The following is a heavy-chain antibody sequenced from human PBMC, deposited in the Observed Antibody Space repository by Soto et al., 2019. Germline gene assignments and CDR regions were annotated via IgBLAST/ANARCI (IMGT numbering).Heavy chain of an antibody. V-gene: IGHV4-39*01. J-gene: IGHJ5*02. CDR1: GGSISSSSYY. Sequence: TSETLSLTCTVSGGSISSSSYYWGWIRQPPGKGLEWIGSIYYSGSTYYNPSLKSRVTMSVDTSKNQFSLKLSSVTAADTAVFYCARHLVVVPAAIAWFDPWGQGTLVTVSS. D-gene: IGHD2-2*01. CDR3: ARHLVVVPAAIAWFDP. CDR2: IYYSGST.